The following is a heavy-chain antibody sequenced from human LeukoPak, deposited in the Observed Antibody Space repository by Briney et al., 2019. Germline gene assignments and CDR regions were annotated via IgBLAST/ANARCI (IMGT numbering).Heavy chain of an antibody. CDR3: ARASEGYYYDSSGYGAFDI. Sequence: SETLSLTCAVYGGSFSGYYWSWIRQPPGKGLEWIGEINHSGSTNYNPSLQSRVTISVDTSKNQFSLKLSSVTAADTAVYYCARASEGYYYDSSGYGAFDIWGQGTMVTVSS. CDR1: GGSFSGYY. V-gene: IGHV4-34*01. J-gene: IGHJ3*02. CDR2: INHSGST. D-gene: IGHD3-22*01.